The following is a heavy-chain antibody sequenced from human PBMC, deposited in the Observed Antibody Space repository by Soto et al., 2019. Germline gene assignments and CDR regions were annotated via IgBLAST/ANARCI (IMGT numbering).Heavy chain of an antibody. V-gene: IGHV3-23*01. D-gene: IGHD3-22*01. Sequence: EVQLLESGGGLVQPGGSLRLSCAASGFTCSFCAMNWVRQAPGKGLEWVSSIRGSGGDTYYADSVKGRFTISRDNSKNTLYLQMNSLRVEDTAVYYGGKGHSDSYYYFDYWGQGTLVTVSS. CDR1: GFTCSFCA. CDR2: IRGSGGDT. J-gene: IGHJ4*02. CDR3: GKGHSDSYYYFDY.